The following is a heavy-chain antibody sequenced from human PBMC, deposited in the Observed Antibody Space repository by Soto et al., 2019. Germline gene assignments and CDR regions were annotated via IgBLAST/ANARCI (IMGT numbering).Heavy chain of an antibody. D-gene: IGHD4-4*01. CDR3: ARGANSNYVSY. J-gene: IGHJ4*02. CDR2: MNPNSGNT. CDR1: GYTFTSYD. Sequence: QVQLVQSGADVKKPGASVKVSCKASGYTFTSYDINWVRQATVQGLEWLGWMNPNSGNTGYAQKIQGRVTMTRHTSLSTAYMELSSLRSEETAVYYCARGANSNYVSYWGQGTLVTVSS. V-gene: IGHV1-8*01.